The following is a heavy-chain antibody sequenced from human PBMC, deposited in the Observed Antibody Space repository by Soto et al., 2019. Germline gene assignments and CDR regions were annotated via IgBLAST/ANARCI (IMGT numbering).Heavy chain of an antibody. CDR2: INPNSGGT. CDR3: ARDQIVEWVDTASYGTDV. V-gene: IGHV1-2*02. Sequence: ASVKVSCKASGYTFTGYYMHWVRQAPGQGLEWMGWINPNSGGTNYAQKFQGRVTMTRDTSISTAYMELSRLRSDDTAVYYCARDQIVEWVDTASYGTDVWGQGTTVTVSS. CDR1: GYTFTGYY. J-gene: IGHJ6*01. D-gene: IGHD5-18*01.